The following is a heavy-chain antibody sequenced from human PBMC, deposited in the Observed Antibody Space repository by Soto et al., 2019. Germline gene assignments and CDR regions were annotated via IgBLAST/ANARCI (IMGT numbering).Heavy chain of an antibody. CDR1: GGSMTSSNW. CDR2: AHHSGRT. CDR3: ARAPITMVRGPSRYYYGMDV. J-gene: IGHJ6*02. D-gene: IGHD3-10*01. V-gene: IGHV4-4*02. Sequence: SETLSLTCTVSGGSMTSSNWWNWVRQSPGKGLEWIGEAHHSGRTNYNPSLKSRVTISVDTSKNQFSLKLSSVTAADTAVYYCARAPITMVRGPSRYYYGMDVWGQGTTVTVSS.